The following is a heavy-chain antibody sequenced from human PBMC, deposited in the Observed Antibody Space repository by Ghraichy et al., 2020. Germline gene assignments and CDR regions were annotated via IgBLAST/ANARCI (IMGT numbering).Heavy chain of an antibody. CDR2: IKEDGSEK. V-gene: IGHV3-7*01. CDR3: ARDPGNYYDRSVHGDYYYGMDV. J-gene: IGHJ6*02. Sequence: GGSLRLSCAASEFPFSSYSMSWVRQAPGKRLEWVANIKEDGSEKHYVDSVKGRFTISRDNAKNSLYLQMNSLRAEDTAVYYCARDPGNYYDRSVHGDYYYGMDVWGQGTTVTVSS. CDR1: EFPFSSYS. D-gene: IGHD3-22*01.